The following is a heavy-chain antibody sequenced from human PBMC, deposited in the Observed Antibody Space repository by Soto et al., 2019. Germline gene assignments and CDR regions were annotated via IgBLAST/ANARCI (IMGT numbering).Heavy chain of an antibody. Sequence: PSETLSLTCAVYGGSFSGYYWSWIRQPPGKGLEWIGEINHSGSTNYNPSLKSRVTISVDTSKNQFSLKLSSVTAADTAVYYCARGLYDFWSGKYYFDYWGQGTLVTVS. V-gene: IGHV4-34*01. CDR1: GGSFSGYY. D-gene: IGHD3-3*01. CDR3: ARGLYDFWSGKYYFDY. CDR2: INHSGST. J-gene: IGHJ4*02.